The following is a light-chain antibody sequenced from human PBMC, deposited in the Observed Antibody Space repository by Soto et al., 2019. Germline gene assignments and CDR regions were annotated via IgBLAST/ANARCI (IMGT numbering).Light chain of an antibody. CDR3: QQRSNSIT. V-gene: IGKV1-NL1*01. Sequence: DIQMTQSPSSLSASVGDRVTITCRASQGIRYYLAWYQQKPDKAPKLLIYDASNRATGIPARFSGSGSGTDFTLTISSLEPEDFAVYYCQQRSNSITFGQGTRLEIK. J-gene: IGKJ5*01. CDR2: DAS. CDR1: QGIRYY.